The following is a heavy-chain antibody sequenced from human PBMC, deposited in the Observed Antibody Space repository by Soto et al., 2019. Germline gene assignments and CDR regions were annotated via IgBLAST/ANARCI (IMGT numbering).Heavy chain of an antibody. CDR3: ARVSGGITMIVAH. J-gene: IGHJ4*02. D-gene: IGHD3-22*01. V-gene: IGHV4-39*01. Sequence: PSETLSLTCTVSGGSISSSSYYWGWIRQPPGKGLEWIGSIYYSGSTYYNPSLKSRVTISVDTSKNQFSLKLSSVTAADTVVYYCARVSGGITMIVAHWGQGTLVTVSS. CDR1: GGSISSSSYY. CDR2: IYYSGST.